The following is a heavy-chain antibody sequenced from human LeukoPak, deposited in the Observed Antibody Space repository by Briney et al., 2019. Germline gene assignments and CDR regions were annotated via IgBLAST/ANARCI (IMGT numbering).Heavy chain of an antibody. J-gene: IGHJ6*03. D-gene: IGHD1-14*01. CDR3: AKSERVYYYMDV. Sequence: VSAIRGSGDTTFYADSVKGRFTISRDDSENTVYLQMNSLRAEDTAVYYCAKSERVYYYMDVWGKGTTVTVSS. CDR2: IRGSGDTT. V-gene: IGHV3-23*01.